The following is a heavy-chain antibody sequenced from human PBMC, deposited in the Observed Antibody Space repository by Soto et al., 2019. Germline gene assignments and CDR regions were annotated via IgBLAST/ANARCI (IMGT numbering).Heavy chain of an antibody. CDR3: ARDAYLGSGSYAY. CDR2: IWYDGSNK. V-gene: IGHV3-33*01. J-gene: IGHJ4*02. D-gene: IGHD3-10*01. CDR1: GFTFSSYG. Sequence: GGSLRLSCAASGFTFSSYGMHWVRQAPGKGLEWVALIWYDGSNKNYADSVKGRFTISRDDSRNTLYLQMNSLRAEDTAVYYCARDAYLGSGSYAYWGQGTLVTVSS.